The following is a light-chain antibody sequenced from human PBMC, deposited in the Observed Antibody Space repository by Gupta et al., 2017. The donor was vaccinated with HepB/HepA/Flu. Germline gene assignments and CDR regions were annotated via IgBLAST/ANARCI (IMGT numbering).Light chain of an antibody. J-gene: IGLJ1*01. Sequence: QSALTQPAPVAGSPGQSITIPGTGTSSDVGGYNYVSWYQQYPGKAPKVIIYDVSGRPSGVSDRFSGSKSGNTASLTISRLQAEDEADYDCCSYRSSTSLFVFGTGTKVTVL. V-gene: IGLV2-14*01. CDR3: CSYRSSTSLFV. CDR1: SSDVGGYNY. CDR2: DVS.